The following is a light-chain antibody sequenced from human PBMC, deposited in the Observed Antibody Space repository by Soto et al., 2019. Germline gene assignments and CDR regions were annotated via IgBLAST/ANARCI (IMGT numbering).Light chain of an antibody. Sequence: AIRMTQSPSSLSASTGDRVTITCRASQGIRRYLAWYQQKPGKDPKLLIYAASTLQSRVPSRFSGSGSGTYFTLTISCGQYEDFTTYYCQQYYSYPPTFGQVNKVEIK. J-gene: IGKJ1*01. V-gene: IGKV1-8*01. CDR1: QGIRRY. CDR3: QQYYSYPPT. CDR2: AAS.